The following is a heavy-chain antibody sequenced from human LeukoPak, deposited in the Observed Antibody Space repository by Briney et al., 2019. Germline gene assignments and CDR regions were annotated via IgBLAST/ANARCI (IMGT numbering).Heavy chain of an antibody. CDR2: LSGRGRDT. V-gene: IGHV3-23*01. J-gene: IGHJ4*02. CDR3: AIPGSAHCPAPFDF. Sequence: GGSLRLSCAASGFTFSNYWMSWVRQAPGKGLEWLSALSGRGRDTFYADSVKGRFTISRDESKNTLYLQMNSLRAEDTAVYYCAIPGSAHCPAPFDFWGQGTLVTVSS. CDR1: GFTFSNYW. D-gene: IGHD2-15*01.